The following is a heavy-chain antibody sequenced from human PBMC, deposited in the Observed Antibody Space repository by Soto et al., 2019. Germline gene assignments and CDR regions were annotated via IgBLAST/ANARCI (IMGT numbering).Heavy chain of an antibody. Sequence: GGSLRLSCAASGFTFSSYAMSWVRQAPGKGLEWVSAISGSGGSTYYADSVKGRFTISRDNSKNTLYLQMNSLRAEDTAVFYFAKDRVTMIYQPTFDYWGKGTLDTVSS. CDR1: GFTFSSYA. CDR2: ISGSGGST. CDR3: AKDRVTMIYQPTFDY. J-gene: IGHJ4*02. D-gene: IGHD3-22*01. V-gene: IGHV3-23*01.